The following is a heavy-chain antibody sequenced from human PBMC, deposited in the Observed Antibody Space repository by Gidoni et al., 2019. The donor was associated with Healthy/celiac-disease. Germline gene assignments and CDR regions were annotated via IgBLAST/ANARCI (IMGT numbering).Heavy chain of an antibody. CDR1: GFTFSSYA. V-gene: IGHV3-23*01. Sequence: EVQLLESEGGLVQPGGSLRLSCAASGFTFSSYAMSWVRQAPGKGLEWVSAISGSVGSTYYADSVKGRFTISRDNSKNTLYLQMRRLRAEATAVSSCAPVAMVHGVIISPPFFAYWGPLTLVPFSS. J-gene: IGHJ4*02. CDR3: APVAMVHGVIISPPFFAY. CDR2: ISGSVGST. D-gene: IGHD3-10*01.